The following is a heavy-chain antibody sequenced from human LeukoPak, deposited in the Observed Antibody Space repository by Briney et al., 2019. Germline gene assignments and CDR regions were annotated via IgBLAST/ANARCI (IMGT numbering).Heavy chain of an antibody. Sequence: PGGSLRLSXAASGFTFSSYAMSWVRQAPGKGLEWVSAISGSGGSTYYADSVKGRFTISRDNSKNALYLQMNSLRAEDTAVYYCAKAGCSGGSCYLKYYFDYWGQGTLVTVSS. CDR3: AKAGCSGGSCYLKYYFDY. J-gene: IGHJ4*02. D-gene: IGHD2-15*01. V-gene: IGHV3-23*01. CDR1: GFTFSSYA. CDR2: ISGSGGST.